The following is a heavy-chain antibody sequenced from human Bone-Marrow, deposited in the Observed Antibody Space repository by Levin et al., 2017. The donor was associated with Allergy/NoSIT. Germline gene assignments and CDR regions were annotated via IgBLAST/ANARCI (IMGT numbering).Heavy chain of an antibody. CDR1: GAFIGSGGFY. J-gene: IGHJ4*02. CDR2: ISGGGST. CDR3: ARYGGYCSGGRCYSFDS. V-gene: IGHV4-31*01. D-gene: IGHD2-15*01. Sequence: SETLSLTCSVSGAFIGSGGFYWNWLRQRPGLGLEWIGYISGGGSTDYNPSLKSLVTLLVDTSKNQFSLKLRPVTAAAPAMYYCARYGGYCSGGRCYSFDSWGPGTLVPVSS.